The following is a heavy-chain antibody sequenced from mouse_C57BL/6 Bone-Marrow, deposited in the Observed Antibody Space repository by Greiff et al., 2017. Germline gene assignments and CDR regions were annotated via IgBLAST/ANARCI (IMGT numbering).Heavy chain of an antibody. CDR2: IYPSDGST. CDR1: GYTFTDHT. CDR3: ASDGGYYRGFFAY. D-gene: IGHD2-3*01. J-gene: IGHJ3*01. V-gene: IGHV1-78*01. Sequence: VQLQESDAELVKPGASVKISCKVSGYTFTDHTIHWMQQRPEQSLEWIGYIYPSDGSTKYNEKFKGKATLTADKSSSTAYMKLNRLTSEDAAVYFCASDGGYYRGFFAYWGQGTLVTVSA.